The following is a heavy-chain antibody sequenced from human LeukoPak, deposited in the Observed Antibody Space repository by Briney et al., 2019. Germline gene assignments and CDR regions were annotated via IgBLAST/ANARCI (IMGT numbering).Heavy chain of an antibody. V-gene: IGHV4-34*01. Sequence: SETLSLTCAVYGGSFSGYYWSWIRQPPGKGLEWIGEINHSGSTNYNPSLKSRVTISVDTSKNQFSLKMSSVTAADTAVYYCARGANPRYIGYGSGYMDVWGQGTTVTVSS. CDR3: ARGANPRYIGYGSGYMDV. CDR1: GGSFSGYY. J-gene: IGHJ6*02. CDR2: INHSGST. D-gene: IGHD3-10*01.